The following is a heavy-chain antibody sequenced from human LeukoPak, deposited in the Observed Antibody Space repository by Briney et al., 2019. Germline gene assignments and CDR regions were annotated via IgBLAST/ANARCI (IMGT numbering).Heavy chain of an antibody. J-gene: IGHJ6*03. CDR3: ATGYCSGGSCYSHYYYMDV. CDR1: GYTLTELS. D-gene: IGHD2-15*01. V-gene: IGHV1-24*01. Sequence: GASVKVSCKVSGYTLTELSMHWVRQAPGKGLEWMGGFDPEDGETIYAQKFQGRFTMTEDTSTDTAYMELSSLRSEDTAVYYCATGYCSGGSCYSHYYYMDVWGKGTTVTISS. CDR2: FDPEDGET.